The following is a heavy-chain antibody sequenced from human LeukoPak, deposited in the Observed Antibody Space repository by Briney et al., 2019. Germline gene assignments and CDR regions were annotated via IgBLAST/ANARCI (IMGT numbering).Heavy chain of an antibody. V-gene: IGHV1-46*01. CDR3: ARDSGRLYLYGLDV. CDR1: GYTFTSHY. D-gene: IGHD5-24*01. Sequence: ASVRVSCKGSGYTFTSHYLNWVRQTPGQGLQWMGEINVYTGDAKYAQDFQGRVTLTGDTSSSTAFMELRSLTYEDTAIYYCARDSGRLYLYGLDVWGQGTTVTVSS. J-gene: IGHJ6*02. CDR2: INVYTGDA.